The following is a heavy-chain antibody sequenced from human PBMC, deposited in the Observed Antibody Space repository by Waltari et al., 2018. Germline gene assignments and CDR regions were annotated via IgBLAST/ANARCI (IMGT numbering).Heavy chain of an antibody. CDR2: INQRGTI. CDR3: ARGGGVILPNYLHFDL. V-gene: IGHV4-34*01. D-gene: IGHD3-16*01. Sequence: QVQLQQWGAGLLKPSETLSLTCAVYGGSLDPYFWSWIRQSPGKGLEWIGEINQRGTINHNPSLRSRVTMSVDRSTKEFSLRLRSITTADTAVYYCARGGGVILPNYLHFDLWGRGTLVTVSS. J-gene: IGHJ2*01. CDR1: GGSLDPYF.